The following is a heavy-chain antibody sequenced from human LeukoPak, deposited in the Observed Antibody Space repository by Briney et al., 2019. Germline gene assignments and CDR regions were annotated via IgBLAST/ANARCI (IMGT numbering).Heavy chain of an antibody. Sequence: SETLSLTCTVSGGSVSSGSHYWSWIRQPPGKGLEWIGYIYYSGSTNYNPSLKSRVTISVDTSKNQFFLKLSSVTAADTAVFYCARTYGTRWFYFDYWGQGTLVTVSS. V-gene: IGHV4-61*01. D-gene: IGHD6-13*01. CDR2: IYYSGST. CDR1: GGSVSSGSHY. J-gene: IGHJ4*02. CDR3: ARTYGTRWFYFDY.